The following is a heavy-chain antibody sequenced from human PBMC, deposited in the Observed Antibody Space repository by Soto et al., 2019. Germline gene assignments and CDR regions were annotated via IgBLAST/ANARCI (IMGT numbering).Heavy chain of an antibody. CDR2: ISVYNGNT. Sequence: QVKLVQSGTEVKKPGASIKVSCKASGYSFATSGMSWVRQAPGQGLEWMGWISVYNGNTNYDQNLQDRVTMTTDTSTTPAYFEVRNLRSDDTAVYYWSSAGKYYDASGYANLGQGTLVTVSS. CDR3: SSAGKYYDASGYAN. V-gene: IGHV1-18*01. CDR1: GYSFATSG. J-gene: IGHJ4*02. D-gene: IGHD3-22*01.